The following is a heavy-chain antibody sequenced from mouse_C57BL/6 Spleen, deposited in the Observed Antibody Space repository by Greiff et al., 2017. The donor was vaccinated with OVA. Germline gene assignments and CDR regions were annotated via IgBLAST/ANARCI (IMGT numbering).Heavy chain of an antibody. Sequence: EVQGVESGGGLVQPGGSLKLSCAASGFTFSDYYMYWVRQTPEKRLEWVAYISNGGGSTYYPDTVKGRFTISRDNAKNTLYLQMSRLKSEDTAMYYCARHRDYTRAMDYWGQGTSVTVSS. CDR1: GFTFSDYY. CDR3: ARHRDYTRAMDY. CDR2: ISNGGGST. D-gene: IGHD2-12*01. V-gene: IGHV5-12*01. J-gene: IGHJ4*01.